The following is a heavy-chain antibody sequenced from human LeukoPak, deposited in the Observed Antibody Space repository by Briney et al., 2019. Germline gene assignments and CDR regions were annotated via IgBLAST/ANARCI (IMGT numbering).Heavy chain of an antibody. CDR1: GGSISSYY. Sequence: PSETLSLTCTVSGGSISSYYWSWIRQPPGKGLEWIGYIYYTGTTNYNPSLKSRVTISVGTSKNQFSLKVNSVTAADTGVYYCTSKSTDHGELRFDYWGQGTLVTVSS. J-gene: IGHJ4*02. CDR2: IYYTGTT. CDR3: TSKSTDHGELRFDY. D-gene: IGHD4/OR15-4a*01. V-gene: IGHV4-59*01.